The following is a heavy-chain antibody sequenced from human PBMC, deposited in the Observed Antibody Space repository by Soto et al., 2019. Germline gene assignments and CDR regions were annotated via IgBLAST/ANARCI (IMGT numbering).Heavy chain of an antibody. V-gene: IGHV3-15*01. Sequence: GGSLRLCCAASGFTFSNAWMSWVRQAPGKGLEWVGRIKSKTDGGTTDYAAPVKGRFTISRDDSKNTLYLQMNSLKTEDTAVYYCTTDARIYYYDSSGYYYFDYWGQGTLVTVSS. CDR2: IKSKTDGGTT. CDR3: TTDARIYYYDSSGYYYFDY. J-gene: IGHJ4*02. D-gene: IGHD3-22*01. CDR1: GFTFSNAW.